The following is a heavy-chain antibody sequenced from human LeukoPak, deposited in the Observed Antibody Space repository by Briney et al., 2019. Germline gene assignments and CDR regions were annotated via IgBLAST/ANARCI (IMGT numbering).Heavy chain of an antibody. V-gene: IGHV4-39*07. J-gene: IGHJ5*02. CDR3: GREERYSGSYAGWFDP. D-gene: IGHD1-26*01. CDR2: IYYSGST. CDR1: GGSISSSSYY. Sequence: SETLSLTCTVSGGSISSSSYYWGWIRQPPGKGLEWIGSIYYSGSTYYNPSLKSRVTMSVDTSKNQFSLKLSSVTAADTAVYYWGREERYSGSYAGWFDPWGQGTLVTVSS.